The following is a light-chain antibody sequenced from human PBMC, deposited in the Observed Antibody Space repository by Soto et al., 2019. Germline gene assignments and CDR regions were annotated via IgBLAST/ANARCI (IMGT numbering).Light chain of an antibody. CDR1: SSDVGGYNY. V-gene: IGLV2-14*01. Sequence: QSVLTQPASVSGSLGQSITISCTGTSSDVGGYNYVSWYQQHPGKDPKVVIFEVTYRPSGVSSRFSGSKSGNTASLTVSGLQSEDEGDYHCSSYTSTSTVVFGGGTKLTVL. J-gene: IGLJ2*01. CDR2: EVT. CDR3: SSYTSTSTVV.